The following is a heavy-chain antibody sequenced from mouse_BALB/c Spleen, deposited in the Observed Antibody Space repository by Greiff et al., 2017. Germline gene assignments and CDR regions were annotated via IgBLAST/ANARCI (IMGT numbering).Heavy chain of an antibody. J-gene: IGHJ1*01. CDR1: GYSITSDYA. CDR3: ARSGGSSYPRYWYFDV. V-gene: IGHV3-2*02. CDR2: ISYSGST. Sequence: VQLKESGPGLVKPSQSLSLTCTVTGYSITSDYAWNWIRQFPGNKLEWMGYISYSGSTSYNPSLKSRISITRDTSKNQFFLQLNSVTTEDTATYYCARSGGSSYPRYWYFDVWGAGTTVTVSS. D-gene: IGHD1-1*01.